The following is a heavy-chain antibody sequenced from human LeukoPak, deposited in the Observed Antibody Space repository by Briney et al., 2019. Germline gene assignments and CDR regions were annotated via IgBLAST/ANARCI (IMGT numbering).Heavy chain of an antibody. Sequence: GGSLRLSCAASGFTFSSSAIHWVRQAPGKGLEWVAVISSDGNTKYYADSVKGRFTISRDNSKNTLDLQMNSLRADDTAVYYCARDGYSNYWYLNLWGQGTLVTVSS. CDR1: GFTFSSSA. CDR2: ISSDGNTK. J-gene: IGHJ4*02. CDR3: ARDGYSNYWYLNL. V-gene: IGHV3-30*04. D-gene: IGHD6-13*01.